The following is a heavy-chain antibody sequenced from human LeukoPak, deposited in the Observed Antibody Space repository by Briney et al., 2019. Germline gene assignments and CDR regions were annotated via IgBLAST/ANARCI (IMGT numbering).Heavy chain of an antibody. CDR1: GFTFSGYA. CDR2: ISYDGSNK. V-gene: IGHV3-30-3*01. D-gene: IGHD2-2*01. J-gene: IGHJ6*02. Sequence: GRSLRLSCAASGFTFSGYAMHWVRQAPGKGLEWVAVISYDGSNKYYVDSVKGRFTISRDNSKNTLYLQMNSLRAEDTAVYYCARMDHCSSTSCYFYYYGMDVWGQGTTVTVSS. CDR3: ARMDHCSSTSCYFYYYGMDV.